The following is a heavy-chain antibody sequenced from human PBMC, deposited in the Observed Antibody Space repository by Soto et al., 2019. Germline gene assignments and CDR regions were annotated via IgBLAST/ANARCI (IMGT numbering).Heavy chain of an antibody. V-gene: IGHV1-2*02. D-gene: IGHD2-2*01. CDR3: AGTSCSSPTCPTTY. CDR1: GYTFTGYY. CDR2: VNPHSGGT. Sequence: DSVQVSCKTSGYTFTGYYIYWVRQAPGQGLEWMGWVNPHSGGTDSSQKFQGRVTMTRDTSISTAYMELSRLRSDDTAVYYCAGTSCSSPTCPTTYWGQGTLVTVS. J-gene: IGHJ4*02.